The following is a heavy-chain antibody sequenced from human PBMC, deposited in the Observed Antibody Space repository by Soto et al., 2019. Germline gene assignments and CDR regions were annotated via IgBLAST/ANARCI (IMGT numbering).Heavy chain of an antibody. V-gene: IGHV3-23*01. CDR1: GFTFSSYA. CDR3: ARIAAAGPNWFDP. D-gene: IGHD6-13*01. CDR2: ISGSGGST. J-gene: IGHJ5*02. Sequence: EVQLLESGGGLVQPGGSLRLSCAASGFTFSSYAMSWVRQAPGKGLEWVAAISGSGGSTYYVDSVKGRFTISRDNSKNTLYLQVNSLRAEDTAVYYCARIAAAGPNWFDPWGQGALVTVSS.